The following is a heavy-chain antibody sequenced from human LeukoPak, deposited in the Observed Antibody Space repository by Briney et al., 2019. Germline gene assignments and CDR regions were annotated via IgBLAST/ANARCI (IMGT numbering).Heavy chain of an antibody. J-gene: IGHJ4*02. CDR3: ARGEGELRYFDWLSFDY. CDR1: GFTFTSSA. D-gene: IGHD3-9*01. V-gene: IGHV1-58*02. Sequence: ASVKVSCKASGFTFTSSAMQWVRQARGQRLEWIGWIVVGSGNTNYAQKFQERVTMTTDTSTSTAYMELRSLRSDDTAVYYCARGEGELRYFDWLSFDYWGQGTLVTVSS. CDR2: IVVGSGNT.